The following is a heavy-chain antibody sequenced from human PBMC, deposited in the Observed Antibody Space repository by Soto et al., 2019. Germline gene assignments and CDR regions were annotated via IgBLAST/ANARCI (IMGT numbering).Heavy chain of an antibody. CDR1: GFTFSSYA. J-gene: IGHJ5*02. D-gene: IGHD2-15*01. CDR2: IYSGGST. CDR3: ARMMVVAANEGYNWFDP. Sequence: PGGSLRLSCAASGFTFSSYAMSWVRQAPGKGLEWVSVIYSGGSTYYADSVKGRFTISRDNSKNTLYLQMNSLRAEDTAVYYCARMMVVAANEGYNWFDPWGQGTLVTVSS. V-gene: IGHV3-53*01.